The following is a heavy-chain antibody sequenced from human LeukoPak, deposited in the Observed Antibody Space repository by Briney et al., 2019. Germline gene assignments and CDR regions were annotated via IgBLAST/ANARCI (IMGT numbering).Heavy chain of an antibody. CDR2: INPSGGST. CDR3: ARDERDTMVRGVAAPYYGMDV. Sequence: VASVKVSCKASGYTFTSYYMHWVRQAPGQGLEWMGIINPSGGSTSYAQKFQGRVTMTRDTSTSTVYMELSSLRSEDTAVYYCARDERDTMVRGVAAPYYGMDVWGKGTTVTVSS. CDR1: GYTFTSYY. J-gene: IGHJ6*04. D-gene: IGHD3-10*01. V-gene: IGHV1-46*01.